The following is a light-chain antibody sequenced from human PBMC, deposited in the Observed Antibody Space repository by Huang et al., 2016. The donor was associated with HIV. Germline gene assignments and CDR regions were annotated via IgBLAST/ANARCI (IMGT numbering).Light chain of an antibody. V-gene: IGKV3-15*01. Sequence: EIVMTQSPATLSVSPGQRVTLSCRANRSVSTNLALYQQRHGQAPRLLIYVSSTRAPGIPARFSGSGSGTDFSLTISSLQSEDFALYYCHQYNNWLLSFGGGTRV. CDR1: RSVSTN. CDR2: VSS. J-gene: IGKJ4*01. CDR3: HQYNNWLLS.